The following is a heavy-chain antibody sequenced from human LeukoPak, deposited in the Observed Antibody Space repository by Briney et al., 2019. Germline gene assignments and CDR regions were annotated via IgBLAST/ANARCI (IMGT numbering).Heavy chain of an antibody. CDR2: ISGSGGST. CDR1: GFTFSSYA. CDR3: AKDQPTYYYDSSGSDY. J-gene: IGHJ4*02. Sequence: GGSLRLSCAASGFTFSSYAMSWVRQAPGKGLEWVSAISGSGGSTYYADSVKGRFTISRDNSKNTLYLQMNSLRAEDTAVYYCAKDQPTYYYDSSGSDYWGQGTLVTVSS. V-gene: IGHV3-23*01. D-gene: IGHD3-22*01.